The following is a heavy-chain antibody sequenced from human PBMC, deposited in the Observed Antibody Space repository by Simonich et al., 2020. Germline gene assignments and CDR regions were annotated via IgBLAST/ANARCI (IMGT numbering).Heavy chain of an antibody. CDR3: TRHLGIGAFDI. CDR1: GFTFGDYA. CDR2: IRSKADGGTT. Sequence: EVQLVESGGGLVQPGRSLRLSCTASGFTFGDYAMSWVRQAPGKGLEWVGFIRSKADGGTTEYAASVKGRFTISRDDSKSIAYLQMNSLKTEDTAVYYCTRHLGIGAFDIWGQGTMVTVSS. V-gene: IGHV3-49*04. D-gene: IGHD7-27*01. J-gene: IGHJ3*02.